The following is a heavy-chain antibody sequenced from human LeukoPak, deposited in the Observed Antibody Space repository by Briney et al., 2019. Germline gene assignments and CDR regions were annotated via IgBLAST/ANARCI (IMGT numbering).Heavy chain of an antibody. CDR1: GGSISSYY. J-gene: IGHJ6*02. CDR2: IYYSGST. CDR3: ARSSEWSGPPDGYGMDV. D-gene: IGHD3-3*01. Sequence: PSETLSLTCTVSGGSISSYYWSWIRQPPGKGLEWIGYIYYSGSTNYNPSLKSRVTISVDTSKNQFSLKLSSVTAADMAVYYCARSSEWSGPPDGYGMDVWGQGTTVTVSS. V-gene: IGHV4-59*08.